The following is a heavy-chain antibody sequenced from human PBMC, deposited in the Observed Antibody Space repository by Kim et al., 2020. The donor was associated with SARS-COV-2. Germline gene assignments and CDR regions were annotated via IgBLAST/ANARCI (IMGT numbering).Heavy chain of an antibody. J-gene: IGHJ3*02. CDR2: ISSDGSSK. CDR1: GFTFSSYR. Sequence: GGSLRLSCAASGFTFSSYRMHWVRQAPGKGLEWVAAISSDGSSKYYTDSVKGRFSISRDNSKNTVYVQMNTLRDEDTAVYYCVKPLGIDATQEALDSWGQGTLVTVSS. CDR3: VKPLGIDATQEALDS. V-gene: IGHV3-30*18. D-gene: IGHD7-27*01.